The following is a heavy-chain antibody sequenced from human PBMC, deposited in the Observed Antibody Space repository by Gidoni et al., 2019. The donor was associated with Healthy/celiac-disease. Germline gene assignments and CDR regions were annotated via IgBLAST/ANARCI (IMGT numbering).Heavy chain of an antibody. D-gene: IGHD2-2*01. J-gene: IGHJ5*02. CDR1: GGSFSGYY. Sequence: QVQLQQWGAGLLKPSETLSLTCAVYGGSFSGYYWSWIRQPPGKGLEWIGEINHSGSTNYNPSLKSRVTISVDTSKNQFSLKLSSVTAADTAVYYCARYVVPRSSRKNNWFDPWGQGTLVTVSS. V-gene: IGHV4-34*01. CDR2: INHSGST. CDR3: ARYVVPRSSRKNNWFDP.